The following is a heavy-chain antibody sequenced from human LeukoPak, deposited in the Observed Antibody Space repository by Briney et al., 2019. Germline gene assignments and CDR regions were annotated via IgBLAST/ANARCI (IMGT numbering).Heavy chain of an antibody. J-gene: IGHJ4*02. CDR3: ARDPYGDNFYYFDY. D-gene: IGHD5-24*01. CDR2: INPSGGST. V-gene: IGHV1-46*01. Sequence: GASVKVSCKASGYTFTSCSMHWVRQAPGRGLEWMGIINPSGGSTSYAQKFQGRVTMTRDTSTSTVYMELSSLRSEDTAVYYCARDPYGDNFYYFDYWGQGTLVTVSS. CDR1: GYTFTSCS.